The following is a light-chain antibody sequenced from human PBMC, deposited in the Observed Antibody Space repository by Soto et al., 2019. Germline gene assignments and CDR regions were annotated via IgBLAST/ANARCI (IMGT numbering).Light chain of an antibody. Sequence: QLVLTQSPSASASLGASVKLTCTLSSGQSTYAIAWHQQQPEKGPRYLMKVNSDGSHSKGDGIPDRFSGFSSGAERYLTISSLQSEDEADYYCQTWGTGIRVFGGGTKLTVL. CDR1: SGQSTYA. CDR2: VNSDGSH. J-gene: IGLJ3*02. CDR3: QTWGTGIRV. V-gene: IGLV4-69*01.